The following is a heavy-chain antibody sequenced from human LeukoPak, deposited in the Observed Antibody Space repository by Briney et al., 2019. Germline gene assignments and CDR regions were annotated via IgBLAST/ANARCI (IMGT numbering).Heavy chain of an antibody. V-gene: IGHV5-51*01. Sequence: GESLKISCQGFGYTFTTSWIGWVRQLPGKGLEWMAIIYAGNSDTNYSPSFQGHVTISADKSISTAYLRWNSLKASDTAMYYCARGDILTGYYWVYWGQGTLVTVSS. CDR1: GYTFTTSW. CDR3: ARGDILTGYYWVY. J-gene: IGHJ4*02. D-gene: IGHD3-9*01. CDR2: IYAGNSDT.